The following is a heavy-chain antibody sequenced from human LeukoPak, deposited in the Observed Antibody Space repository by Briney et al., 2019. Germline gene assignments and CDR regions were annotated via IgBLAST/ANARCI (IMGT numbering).Heavy chain of an antibody. J-gene: IGHJ4*02. CDR2: IYYSGST. Sequence: PSETLSLTCTVSGGSISSSSYYWGWIRQPPGKGLEWIGSIYYSGSTYYNPSPKSRVTISVDTSKNQFSLKLSSVTAADTAVYYCARELYYDFWSGTQGGGFDCWGQGTLVTVSS. CDR3: ARELYYDFWSGTQGGGFDC. D-gene: IGHD3-3*01. V-gene: IGHV4-39*07. CDR1: GGSISSSSYY.